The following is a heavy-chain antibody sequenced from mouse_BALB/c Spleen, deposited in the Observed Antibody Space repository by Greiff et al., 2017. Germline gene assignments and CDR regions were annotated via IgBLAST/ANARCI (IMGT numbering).Heavy chain of an antibody. D-gene: IGHD2-1*01. J-gene: IGHJ3*01. CDR1: GFTFSSYG. Sequence: EVQGVESGGGLVQPGGSLKLSCAASGFTFSSYGMSWVRQTPDKRLELVATINSNGGSTYYPDSVKGRFTISRDNAKNTLYLQMSSLKSEDTAMYYCARDGNGNPFAYWGQGTLVTVSA. V-gene: IGHV5-6-3*01. CDR2: INSNGGST. CDR3: ARDGNGNPFAY.